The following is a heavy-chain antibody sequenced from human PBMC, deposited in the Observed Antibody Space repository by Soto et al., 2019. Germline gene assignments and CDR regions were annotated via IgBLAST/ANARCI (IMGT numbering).Heavy chain of an antibody. Sequence: QVQLVQSGAEVKKPGSSVKVSCKASGGTFNSYAINWVRQAPGQGLEWMGGIIPIFGTTHNAQRFQGRVTITADESTSTAYMNLSSLRSEDTAVYYCARSLGAYCGGDCYSGMGVWGQGTTVTVSS. CDR1: GGTFNSYA. CDR2: IIPIFGTT. V-gene: IGHV1-69*12. J-gene: IGHJ6*02. D-gene: IGHD2-21*02. CDR3: ARSLGAYCGGDCYSGMGV.